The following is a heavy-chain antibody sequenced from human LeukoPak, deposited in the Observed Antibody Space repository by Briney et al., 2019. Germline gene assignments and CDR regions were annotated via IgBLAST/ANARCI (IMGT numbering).Heavy chain of an antibody. J-gene: IGHJ5*02. CDR2: INHSGST. CDR1: GGSFSGYY. V-gene: IGHV4-34*01. Sequence: SETLSLTCAVYGGSFSGYYWSWIRQPPGKGLEWIGEINHSGSTNYNPSFKSRVTISVDTSKNQFSLKLSSVTAADTAVYYCARGSLWFDPWGQGTLVTVSS. CDR3: ARGSLWFDP.